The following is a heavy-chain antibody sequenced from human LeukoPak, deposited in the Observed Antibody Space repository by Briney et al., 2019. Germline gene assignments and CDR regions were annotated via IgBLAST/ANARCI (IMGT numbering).Heavy chain of an antibody. Sequence: SETLSLTCTVSGGSISSSSYYWGWIRQPPGKGLEWIGSIYYSGSTYYNPSLKSRVTISVDTSKNQFSLKLSSVTAADTAVYYCARLFSYYDSSGYYASSTYYYYGMDVWGQGTTVTVSS. CDR3: ARLFSYYDSSGYYASSTYYYYGMDV. CDR2: IYYSGST. V-gene: IGHV4-39*01. CDR1: GGSISSSSYY. J-gene: IGHJ6*02. D-gene: IGHD3-22*01.